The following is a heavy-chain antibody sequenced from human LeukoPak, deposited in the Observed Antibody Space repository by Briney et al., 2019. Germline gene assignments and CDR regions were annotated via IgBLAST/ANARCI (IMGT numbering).Heavy chain of an antibody. CDR3: ARAKSAGYYFDF. Sequence: PGVSLRLSCAASGFTFSSYAMSWVRQAPGKGLEWVSAISGSGGSTYSADSVKGRFTISRDNSKNTLYLQMNSLRAEDTAVYYCARAKSAGYYFDFWGQGTLVSVSS. CDR1: GFTFSSYA. V-gene: IGHV3-23*01. J-gene: IGHJ4*02. CDR2: ISGSGGST.